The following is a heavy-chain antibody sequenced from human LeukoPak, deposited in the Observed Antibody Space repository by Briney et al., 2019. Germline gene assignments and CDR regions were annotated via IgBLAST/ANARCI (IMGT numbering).Heavy chain of an antibody. V-gene: IGHV1-8*01. D-gene: IGHD3-3*01. J-gene: IGHJ6*03. CDR2: MNPNSGNT. CDR3: ARASSERGYYDFWSGYYPLDYYYMDV. Sequence: ASVKVSCKASGYTFTSYDINWVRQATGQGLEWMGWMNPNSGNTGYAQKFQGRVTMTRNTSISTAYMELSSLRSEDTAVYYCARASSERGYYDFWSGYYPLDYYYMDVWGKGTTVTVSS. CDR1: GYTFTSYD.